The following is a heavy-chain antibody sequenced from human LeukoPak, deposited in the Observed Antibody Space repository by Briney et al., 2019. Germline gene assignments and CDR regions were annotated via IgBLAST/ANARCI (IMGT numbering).Heavy chain of an antibody. CDR3: ARDLTTVVTPWFDP. D-gene: IGHD4-23*01. CDR2: INPNSGGT. V-gene: IGHV1-2*02. J-gene: IGHJ5*02. Sequence: ASVKVSCKASGYTFTGYYMHWVRQAPGQGLEWMGWINPNSGGTKYAQKFQGRVTMTRDMSTSTVYMELSSLRSEDTAVYYCARDLTTVVTPWFDPWGQGTLVTVSS. CDR1: GYTFTGYY.